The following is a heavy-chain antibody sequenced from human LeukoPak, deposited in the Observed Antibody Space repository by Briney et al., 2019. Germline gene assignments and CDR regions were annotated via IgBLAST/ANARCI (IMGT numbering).Heavy chain of an antibody. V-gene: IGHV1-2*02. CDR3: ASGPRTNYGSLGDYYFDY. CDR1: GYTFTGYY. D-gene: IGHD3-10*01. J-gene: IGHJ4*02. CDR2: INPNSGGT. Sequence: GASVKVSCKASGYTFTGYYMHWVRQAPGQGLEWMGWINPNSGGTNYAQKFQGRVTMTRDTSISTAYMELSSLRSDDTAVYYCASGPRTNYGSLGDYYFDYWGQGTLVTVSS.